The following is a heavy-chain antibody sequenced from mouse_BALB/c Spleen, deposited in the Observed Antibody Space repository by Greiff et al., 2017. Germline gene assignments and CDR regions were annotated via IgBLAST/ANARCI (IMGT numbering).Heavy chain of an antibody. CDR3: ARDSARGAMDY. Sequence: EVNVVESGGGLVQPGGSRKLSCAASGFTFSDYGMAWVRQAPGKGPEWVAFISNLAYSIYYADTVTGRFTISRENAKNTLYLEMSSLRSEDTAMYYCARDSARGAMDYWGQGTSVTVSS. V-gene: IGHV5-15*02. CDR2: ISNLAYSI. J-gene: IGHJ4*01. CDR1: GFTFSDYG.